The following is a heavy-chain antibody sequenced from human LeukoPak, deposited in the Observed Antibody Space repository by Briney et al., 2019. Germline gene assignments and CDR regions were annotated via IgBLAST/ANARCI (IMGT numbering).Heavy chain of an antibody. Sequence: PSETLSLTCTVSGGSISSGGYYWSWIRQHPGKGLEWIGSISYTGSTYYNPSLQSRVTMSVDASKNQFSLKLSSVTAADTAVYYCARSGSSWYAGDYWGQGTLVTVSS. V-gene: IGHV4-31*03. CDR1: GGSISSGGYY. CDR2: ISYTGST. D-gene: IGHD6-13*01. J-gene: IGHJ4*02. CDR3: ARSGSSWYAGDY.